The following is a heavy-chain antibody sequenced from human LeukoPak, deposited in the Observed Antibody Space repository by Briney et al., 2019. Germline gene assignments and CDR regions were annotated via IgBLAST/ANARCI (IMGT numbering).Heavy chain of an antibody. Sequence: PGGSLRLSCAASGFTFSSYAMSWVRQAPGKGLEWVSAISGSGGSTYYADSVKGRFTISRDNSKNTLYLQTNSLRAEDTAVYYCANLRGTGEYYFDYWGQGTLVTVSS. CDR2: ISGSGGST. CDR3: ANLRGTGEYYFDY. CDR1: GFTFSSYA. J-gene: IGHJ4*02. V-gene: IGHV3-23*01. D-gene: IGHD3/OR15-3a*01.